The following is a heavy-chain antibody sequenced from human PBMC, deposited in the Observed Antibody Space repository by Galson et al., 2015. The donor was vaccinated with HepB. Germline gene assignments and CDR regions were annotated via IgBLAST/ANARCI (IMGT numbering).Heavy chain of an antibody. J-gene: IGHJ4*02. D-gene: IGHD3-9*01. Sequence: SVKVSCKASGYTFTGYYMHWVRQAPGQGLEWMGRINPNSGGTNYAQKFQGRVTMTRDTSISTAYMELSRLRSDDTVVYYCARAGDRNDILTGSPSYYFDYWGQGTLVTVSS. CDR3: ARAGDRNDILTGSPSYYFDY. V-gene: IGHV1-2*05. CDR1: GYTFTGYY. CDR2: INPNSGGT.